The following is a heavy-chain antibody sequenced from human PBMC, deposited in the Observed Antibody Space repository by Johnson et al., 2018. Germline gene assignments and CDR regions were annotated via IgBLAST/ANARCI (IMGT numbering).Heavy chain of an antibody. CDR2: IVVGSGNT. V-gene: IGHV1-58*01. D-gene: IGHD3-10*01. CDR1: GFTFTSSA. J-gene: IGHJ6*02. Sequence: QLVESGAEVKKPGTSVKVSCKASGFTFTSSAVQWVRQARGQRLEWLGWIVVGSGNTTYAQTFQERVTITRDMSTSTAYMELSSLRSEDTAVYYWAAQGPMVRGVIPHYDDYGMDVGGQGTTVTVSS. CDR3: AAQGPMVRGVIPHYDDYGMDV.